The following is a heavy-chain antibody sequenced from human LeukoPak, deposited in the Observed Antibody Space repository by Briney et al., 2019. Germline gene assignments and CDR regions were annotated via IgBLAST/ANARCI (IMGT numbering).Heavy chain of an antibody. CDR1: GGSISSGAYY. J-gene: IGHJ1*01. Sequence: PSETLSLTCTVSGGSISSGAYYWSWIRQPAGKGLESIGRFYTTGSTNYNPSLKSRVTISVDTARNQFSLKLSSVTAADTAVYYCARDVYASETYYVGHWGQGTLVTVSS. CDR3: ARDVYASETYYVGH. D-gene: IGHD3-10*01. CDR2: FYTTGST. V-gene: IGHV4-61*02.